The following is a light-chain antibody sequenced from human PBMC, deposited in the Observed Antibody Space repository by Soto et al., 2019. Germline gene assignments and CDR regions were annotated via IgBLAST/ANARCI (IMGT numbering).Light chain of an antibody. CDR1: NSNIGAGYD. CDR2: GNS. Sequence: QSVLTQPPSVSEAPGQRVTISCTGSNSNIGAGYDVHWYQQLPGTAPKLLIYGNSNRPSGVPDRFSGSKSGTSASLAITGLQAEDEADYYCQSYDSSLSGSYVFGTGTKVTVL. V-gene: IGLV1-40*01. CDR3: QSYDSSLSGSYV. J-gene: IGLJ1*01.